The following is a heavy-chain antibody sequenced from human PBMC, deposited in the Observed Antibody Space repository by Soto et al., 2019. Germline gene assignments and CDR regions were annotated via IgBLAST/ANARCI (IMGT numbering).Heavy chain of an antibody. CDR3: VKGRIRVKGPNYYYGMDV. Sequence: HPGGSLRLSCSASGFTFSSYAMHWVRQAPGKGLEYVSAISSNGGSTYYADSVKGRFTISRDNSKNTLYLQMSSLRAEDTAVYYCVKGRIRVKGPNYYYGMDVWGQGTTVTVSS. D-gene: IGHD2-15*01. J-gene: IGHJ6*02. CDR1: GFTFSSYA. V-gene: IGHV3-64D*06. CDR2: ISSNGGST.